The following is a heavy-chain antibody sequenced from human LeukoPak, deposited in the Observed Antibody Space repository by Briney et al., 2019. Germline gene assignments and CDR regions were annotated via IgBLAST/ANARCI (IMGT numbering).Heavy chain of an antibody. V-gene: IGHV3-30-3*01. CDR1: GFTFSSYA. Sequence: GGSLRLSCAASGFTFSSYAMHWVRQAPGKGLEWVAVISYDGSNKYYADSVKGRFTISRDNSKNTLYLQMNSLRAEDTAVYYCASGAEGYVFDPWGQGTLVTVSS. J-gene: IGHJ5*02. CDR2: ISYDGSNK. D-gene: IGHD5-12*01. CDR3: ASGAEGYVFDP.